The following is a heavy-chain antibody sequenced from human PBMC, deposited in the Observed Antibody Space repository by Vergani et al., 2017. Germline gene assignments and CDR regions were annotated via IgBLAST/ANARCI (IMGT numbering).Heavy chain of an antibody. J-gene: IGHJ4*02. CDR2: IIPSLATT. Sequence: QVQLVQSGAEVKKPGSSVKVSCKASGGTFSSYALNWVRQAPGQGLEWMGSIIPSLATTIYAQKCQGRVTITADESTSTAYMELSSLKSEDTAVFYCARATCSGGSCYQGFEYWGQGSLITVSS. CDR1: GGTFSSYA. D-gene: IGHD2-15*01. V-gene: IGHV1-69*11. CDR3: ARATCSGGSCYQGFEY.